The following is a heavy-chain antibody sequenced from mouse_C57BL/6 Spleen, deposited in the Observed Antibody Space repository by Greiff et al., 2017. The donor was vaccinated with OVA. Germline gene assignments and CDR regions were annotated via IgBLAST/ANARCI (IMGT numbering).Heavy chain of an antibody. V-gene: IGHV1-74*01. Sequence: QVQLQQPGAELVKPGASVKVSCKASGYTFTSYWMHWVKQRPGQGLEWIGRIHPSDSDTNYNQKFKGKATLTVDKSSSTAYMQLSSLTSEDSAVYYCAMTTTVVATGYYAMDYWGQGTSVTVSS. J-gene: IGHJ4*01. D-gene: IGHD1-1*01. CDR2: IHPSDSDT. CDR1: GYTFTSYW. CDR3: AMTTTVVATGYYAMDY.